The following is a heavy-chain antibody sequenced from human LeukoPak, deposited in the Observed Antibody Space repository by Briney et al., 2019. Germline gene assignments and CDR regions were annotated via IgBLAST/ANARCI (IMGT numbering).Heavy chain of an antibody. CDR1: GYTFTGYY. J-gene: IGHJ4*02. Sequence: GASVKVSCKASGYTFTGYYMHWARQAPGQGLEWMGWINPNSGGTNYAQKFQGRVTMTRDTSISTAYMELSRLRSDDTAVYYCARDAVGPPYYYFDYWGQGTLVTASS. CDR2: INPNSGGT. V-gene: IGHV1-2*02. D-gene: IGHD4-23*01. CDR3: ARDAVGPPYYYFDY.